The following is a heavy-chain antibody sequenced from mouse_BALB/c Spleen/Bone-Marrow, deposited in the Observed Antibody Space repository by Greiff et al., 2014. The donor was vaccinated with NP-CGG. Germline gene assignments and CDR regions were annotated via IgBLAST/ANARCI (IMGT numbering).Heavy chain of an antibody. J-gene: IGHJ3*01. V-gene: IGHV5-4*02. CDR1: GFTFRDFY. CDR2: ISDGGNYT. CDR3: VRDGDYKYAWFGY. Sequence: VQLKESGGGLVKTGGSLKLSCAASGFTFRDFYMYWGRQTPEKRLGWVATISDGGNYTCYPDSVKGRFTISRDNARNNLYLQMSSLKSEDTAMYYCVRDGDYKYAWFGYWGQGTLVPVSA. D-gene: IGHD2-4*01.